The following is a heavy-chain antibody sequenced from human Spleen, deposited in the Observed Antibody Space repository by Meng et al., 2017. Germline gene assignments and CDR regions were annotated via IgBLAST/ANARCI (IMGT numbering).Heavy chain of an antibody. CDR2: ISAYNGTT. V-gene: IGHV1-18*01. CDR3: ARKAGNCISTTCYSLDY. CDR1: GYTFASHG. Sequence: GAGGKDPGAPVKVSCKPSGYTFASHGISWVRQAPGQGLEWVAWISAYNGTTNYAQKFQDRVTITSDESTSTVYMELTRLTSEDTAVYFCARKAGNCISTTCYSLDYWGQGTLVTVSS. J-gene: IGHJ4*02. D-gene: IGHD2-2*01.